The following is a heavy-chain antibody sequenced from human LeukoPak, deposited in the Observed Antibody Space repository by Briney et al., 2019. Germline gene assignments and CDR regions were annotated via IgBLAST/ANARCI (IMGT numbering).Heavy chain of an antibody. Sequence: ASVKVSCKASGYTFTDYYMHWVRQAPGQGLERLGWINPNSGGTSYAQKFQGRVTMTRDTSISTAYMEVSRLRSDDTAVYYCATMGATNFDHWGQGTLVTVSS. J-gene: IGHJ4*02. CDR3: ATMGATNFDH. D-gene: IGHD1-26*01. V-gene: IGHV1-2*02. CDR1: GYTFTDYY. CDR2: INPNSGGT.